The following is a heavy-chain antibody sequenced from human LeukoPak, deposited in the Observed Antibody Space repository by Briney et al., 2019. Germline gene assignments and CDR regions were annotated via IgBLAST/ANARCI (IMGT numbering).Heavy chain of an antibody. Sequence: PSETLSLTCSVSGYSITSGYYWAWIRQPPGKGLEWIGTIYHSGSTYYNPSLKSRVSISVDRSKNQFSLRLTSVTAADTAVYYCAREAADTIAGEDYWGQGTLVTVSS. CDR2: IYHSGST. V-gene: IGHV4-38-2*02. J-gene: IGHJ4*02. CDR3: AREAADTIAGEDY. D-gene: IGHD6-13*01. CDR1: GYSITSGYY.